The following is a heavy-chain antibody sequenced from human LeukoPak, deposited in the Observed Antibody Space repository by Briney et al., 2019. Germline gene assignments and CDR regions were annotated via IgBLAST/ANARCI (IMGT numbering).Heavy chain of an antibody. Sequence: GGSLRLSCAASGFTVSSNYMSWVRQAPGKGLEWVSVIYSGGSTYYADSVKGRFTISRDNSKNTLYLQMNSLRSEDTAVYYCARVMRIAAAELVFDYWGQGTLVTVSS. D-gene: IGHD6-13*01. J-gene: IGHJ4*02. V-gene: IGHV3-53*05. CDR1: GFTVSSNY. CDR2: IYSGGST. CDR3: ARVMRIAAAELVFDY.